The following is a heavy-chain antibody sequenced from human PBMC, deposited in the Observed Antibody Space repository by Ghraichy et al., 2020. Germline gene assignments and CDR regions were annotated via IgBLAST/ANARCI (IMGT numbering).Heavy chain of an antibody. V-gene: IGHV1-58*02. D-gene: IGHD3-9*01. CDR2: IVVGSGNT. CDR1: GFTFTSSA. CDR3: AATRGRYFDWLIDY. Sequence: SVKVSCKASGFTFTSSAMQWVRQARGQRLEGIGWIVVGSGNTNYAQKFQERVTITSDISTSTAYMELSSLRSEDTAVYYCAATRGRYFDWLIDYWGQGTLVTVSS. J-gene: IGHJ4*02.